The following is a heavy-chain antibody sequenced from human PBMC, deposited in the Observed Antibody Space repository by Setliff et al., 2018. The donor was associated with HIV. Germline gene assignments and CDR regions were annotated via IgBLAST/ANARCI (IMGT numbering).Heavy chain of an antibody. CDR1: GGSVSSTNW. Sequence: KPSETLSLTCAVSGGSVSSTNWWNWVRQPPGKGLEWIGEIFHSGTTYYNPSLKSRVTMSVDKSKNQLSLKLWSVTAADTAVYYCARGYGVVTGSPLYYMDVWGKGTTVTVSS. CDR2: IFHSGTT. CDR3: ARGYGVVTGSPLYYMDV. D-gene: IGHD3-9*01. J-gene: IGHJ6*03. V-gene: IGHV4-4*02.